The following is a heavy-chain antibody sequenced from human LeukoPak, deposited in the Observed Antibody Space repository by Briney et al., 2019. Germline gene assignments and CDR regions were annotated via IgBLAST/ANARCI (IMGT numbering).Heavy chain of an antibody. CDR3: ARTTCGPNSRPFYYYYGMDV. J-gene: IGHJ6*02. Sequence: ASVKVSCKASGGTFSSYAISWVRQAPGQGLEWMGRIIPILGIANYAQKFQGRVTITADKSTSTAYMELSSLRSEDTAVYYCARTTCGPNSRPFYYYYGMDVWGQGTTVTVSS. D-gene: IGHD2-21*01. V-gene: IGHV1-69*04. CDR1: GGTFSSYA. CDR2: IIPILGIA.